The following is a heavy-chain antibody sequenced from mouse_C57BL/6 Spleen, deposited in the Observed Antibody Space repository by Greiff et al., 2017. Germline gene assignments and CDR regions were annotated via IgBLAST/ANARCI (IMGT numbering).Heavy chain of an antibody. V-gene: IGHV1-5*01. J-gene: IGHJ4*01. Sequence: EVKLVESGTVLARPGASVKMSCKTSGYTFTSYWMHWVKQRPGQGLEWIGAIYPGNSDTSYNQKFKCKAKLTAVTSASTAYMELSSLTNDDSAVYYCTRWYDYPYYAMDYWGQGTSVTVSS. CDR3: TRWYDYPYYAMDY. D-gene: IGHD2-4*01. CDR1: GYTFTSYW. CDR2: IYPGNSDT.